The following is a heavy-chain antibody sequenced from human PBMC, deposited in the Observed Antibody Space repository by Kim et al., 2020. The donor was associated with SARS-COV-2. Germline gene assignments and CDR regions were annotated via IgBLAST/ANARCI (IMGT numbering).Heavy chain of an antibody. CDR3: ATTRGSGRRFDY. J-gene: IGHJ4*02. CDR2: INPSGGST. D-gene: IGHD3-10*01. Sequence: ASVKVSCKASGYTFTSYYMHWVRQAPGQGLEWMGIINPSGGSTSYAQKFQGRVTMTRDTSTSTVYMELSSLRSEDTAVYYCATTRGSGRRFDYWGQGTLVTVSS. CDR1: GYTFTSYY. V-gene: IGHV1-46*01.